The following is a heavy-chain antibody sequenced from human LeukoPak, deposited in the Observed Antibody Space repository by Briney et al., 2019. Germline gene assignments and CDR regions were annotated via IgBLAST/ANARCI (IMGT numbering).Heavy chain of an antibody. J-gene: IGHJ6*02. Sequence: SETLSLTCTVSGGSISNYCWTWIRQPPGKGLEWIGDIYYSGSTNYNPSLKSRVIISIDTSKNQFSLKLSSVTAADTAVYYCARDGYGMDVWGQGTTVTVSS. CDR2: IYYSGST. CDR3: ARDGYGMDV. CDR1: GGSISNYC. V-gene: IGHV4-59*12.